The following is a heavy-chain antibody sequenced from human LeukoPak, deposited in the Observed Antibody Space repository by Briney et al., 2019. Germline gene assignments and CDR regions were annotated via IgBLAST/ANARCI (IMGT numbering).Heavy chain of an antibody. CDR2: IDSGGTT. Sequence: GGSLRLSCAASRFTFSSYTMNWVRQAPGKGLEWVSAIDSGGTTYYADSVKGRFTISRDNSKNTLYLQMNSLRAEDTAVYYCAKGWATRAEFDYWGQGTLVTVSS. CDR1: RFTFSSYT. D-gene: IGHD1-26*01. CDR3: AKGWATRAEFDY. J-gene: IGHJ4*02. V-gene: IGHV3-23*01.